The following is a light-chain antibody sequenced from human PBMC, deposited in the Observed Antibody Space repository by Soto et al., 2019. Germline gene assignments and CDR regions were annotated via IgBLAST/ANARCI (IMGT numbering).Light chain of an antibody. Sequence: QSVLTRPRSVSGSPGQSVTISCTGTSSNVGTYNYVSWYQQHPGKAPKLMIYGVSQRPSGVPDRFSGSKSGNTASLTISGLQADDEADYYCCSYAGSNTLWVFGGGTKVTVL. CDR1: SSNVGTYNY. J-gene: IGLJ3*02. CDR2: GVS. CDR3: CSYAGSNTLWV. V-gene: IGLV2-11*01.